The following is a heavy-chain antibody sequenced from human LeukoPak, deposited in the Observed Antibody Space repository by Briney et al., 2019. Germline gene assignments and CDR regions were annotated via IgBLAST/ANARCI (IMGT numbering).Heavy chain of an antibody. J-gene: IGHJ1*01. CDR3: ARVGASSGYYYGYFQH. V-gene: IGHV4-39*01. CDR2: IFYSGST. CDR1: GASISSSNDY. D-gene: IGHD3-22*01. Sequence: SETLSLTCTVSGASISSSNDYWGSIRQPPGKGLGWIGRIFYSGSTYYHPSVKSRVTLSVDTSKSQFSLKLTSVTAADTAVYYCARVGASSGYYYGYFQHWGQGTLVTVSS.